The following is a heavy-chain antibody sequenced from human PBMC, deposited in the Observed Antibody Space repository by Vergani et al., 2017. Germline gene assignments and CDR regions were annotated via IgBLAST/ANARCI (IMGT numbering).Heavy chain of an antibody. CDR1: GFTFSSYA. CDR2: ISYDGSNK. V-gene: IGHV3-30-3*01. D-gene: IGHD1-26*01. Sequence: VQLVESGGGLVKPGGSLRLSCAASGFTFSSYAMHWVRQAPGKGLEWVAVISYDGSNKYYADSVKGRFTISRDNSKNTLYLQMNSLRAEDTAVYYCASWDRDDAFDIWGQGTMVTVSS. CDR3: ASWDRDDAFDI. J-gene: IGHJ3*02.